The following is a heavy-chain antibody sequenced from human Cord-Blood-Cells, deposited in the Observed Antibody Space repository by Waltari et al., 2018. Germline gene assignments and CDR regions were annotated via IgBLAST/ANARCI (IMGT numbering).Heavy chain of an antibody. D-gene: IGHD3-22*01. Sequence: QLQLQESGPGLVKPSETLSLTCTVSGGSISSSSYYWGWIRQPPGKGLEWIGSIYYSGSTYSTPSLKSRVTISVDTSKNQFSLKLSSVTAADTAVYYCAIYDSSGYYFDYWGQGTLVTVSS. V-gene: IGHV4-39*01. CDR3: AIYDSSGYYFDY. CDR1: GGSISSSSYY. CDR2: IYYSGST. J-gene: IGHJ4*02.